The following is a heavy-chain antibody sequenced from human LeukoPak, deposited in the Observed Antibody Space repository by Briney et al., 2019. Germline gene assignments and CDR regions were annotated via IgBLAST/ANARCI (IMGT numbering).Heavy chain of an antibody. D-gene: IGHD1-1*01. CDR1: GFTFSSYS. V-gene: IGHV3-64*01. Sequence: GGSLRLSCAASGFTFSSYSMHWVRQTPGKGLECVSGINNNGDKTYYANSVKGRFTISRDNSKNTLYLQMGSLRVEDMAVYYCARSGRDDTDYYSYMNVWGRGTTVTVSS. J-gene: IGHJ6*03. CDR3: ARSGRDDTDYYSYMNV. CDR2: INNNGDKT.